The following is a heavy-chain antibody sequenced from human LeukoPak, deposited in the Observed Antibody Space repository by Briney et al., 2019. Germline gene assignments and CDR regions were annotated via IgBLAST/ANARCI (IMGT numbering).Heavy chain of an antibody. Sequence: GGSLRLSCAASGFTVSANYMGWVRQAPGKGLEWVSVIYSGGTTYYTDSVKGRFSISRDNSKNTLYLQINSLRAEDTAVYYCAARNCSSISCYQYFDYWGQGTLVTVSS. D-gene: IGHD2-2*01. J-gene: IGHJ4*02. CDR2: IYSGGTT. V-gene: IGHV3-66*01. CDR1: GFTVSANY. CDR3: AARNCSSISCYQYFDY.